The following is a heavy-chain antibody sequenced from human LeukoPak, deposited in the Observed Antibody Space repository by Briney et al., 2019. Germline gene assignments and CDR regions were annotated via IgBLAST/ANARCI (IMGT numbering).Heavy chain of an antibody. Sequence: GGSLRLSCAASGFTFSSYGMHWVRQAPGKGLEWVAVIWYDGSNKYYADSVKGRFTISRDNSKNTLYLQMNSLRAEDTAVYYCASLIPNRGAFDIWGQGTMVTVSS. J-gene: IGHJ3*02. D-gene: IGHD1-14*01. CDR3: ASLIPNRGAFDI. CDR2: IWYDGSNK. CDR1: GFTFSSYG. V-gene: IGHV3-33*08.